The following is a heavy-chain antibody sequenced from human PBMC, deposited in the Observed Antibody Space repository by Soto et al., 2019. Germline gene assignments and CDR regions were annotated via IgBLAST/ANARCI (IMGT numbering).Heavy chain of an antibody. CDR3: AREAPSSGYYWFDP. CDR1: GYTFTSYG. J-gene: IGHJ5*02. D-gene: IGHD3-22*01. V-gene: IGHV1-18*01. Sequence: ASVKVSCKASGYTFTSYGISWVRQAPGQGLEWMGWISAYNGNTNYAQKLQGRVTMTTDTSTSAAYMELRSLRSDDTAAYYCAREAPSSGYYWFDPWGQGTLVTVSS. CDR2: ISAYNGNT.